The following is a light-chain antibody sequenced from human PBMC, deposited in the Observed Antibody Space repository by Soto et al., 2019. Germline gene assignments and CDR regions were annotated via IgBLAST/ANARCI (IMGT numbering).Light chain of an antibody. CDR1: QSIGSSF. CDR3: QHYGSSPQFP. Sequence: EFVLTQSPGTLSLSPGERATLSCRASQSIGSSFLAWYQQKPGQAPRLLIYDASSRGTGIPDRFSGSGSGTDFALAISRLEPEDFAVYYCQHYGSSPQFPFGAGTKVQIK. J-gene: IGKJ4*01. V-gene: IGKV3-20*01. CDR2: DAS.